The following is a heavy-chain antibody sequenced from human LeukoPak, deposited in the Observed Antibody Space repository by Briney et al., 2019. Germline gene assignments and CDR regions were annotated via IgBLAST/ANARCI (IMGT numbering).Heavy chain of an antibody. CDR3: ARGPYYYDSSGYYPFDH. V-gene: IGHV4-59*01. CDR1: GGSISSYY. CDR2: IYYSGST. Sequence: PSETLSLTCTVSGGSISSYYWSWIRQPPGKGLEWIGYIYYSGSTNYNPSLKSRVTISVDTSKNQFSLKLSSVTAADTAVYYCARGPYYYDSSGYYPFDHWGQGTLVTVSS. D-gene: IGHD3-22*01. J-gene: IGHJ4*02.